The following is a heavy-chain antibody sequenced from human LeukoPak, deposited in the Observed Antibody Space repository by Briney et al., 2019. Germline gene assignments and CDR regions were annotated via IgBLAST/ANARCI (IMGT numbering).Heavy chain of an antibody. CDR1: GYTFTGYY. CDR3: ARTSVEVGQNYYGMDV. Sequence: ASVKVSCKASGYTFTGYYMHWVRQAPGQGLEYMGWINPNSGGTKSAQKFHGRVTMTRDTSISTGYMELSGLASDDAAVYYCARTSVEVGQNYYGMDVWGQGTTVTVSS. D-gene: IGHD3-22*01. J-gene: IGHJ6*02. V-gene: IGHV1-2*02. CDR2: INPNSGGT.